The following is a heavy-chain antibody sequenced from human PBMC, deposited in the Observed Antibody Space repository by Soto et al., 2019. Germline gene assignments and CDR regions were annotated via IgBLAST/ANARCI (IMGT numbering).Heavy chain of an antibody. CDR1: GFTFSSFA. J-gene: IGHJ6*02. Sequence: QVQLVESGGGVVRPGRSLRLSCAASGFTFSSFALHWVRQAPGKGLECVAVMSYDGNNQYYADSVKGRFTLSRDNSKNTLYLQMNSLRAEDTAVYYCARAYYDFWSASPEDVWGQGTTVTVSS. CDR2: MSYDGNNQ. D-gene: IGHD3-3*01. CDR3: ARAYYDFWSASPEDV. V-gene: IGHV3-30-3*01.